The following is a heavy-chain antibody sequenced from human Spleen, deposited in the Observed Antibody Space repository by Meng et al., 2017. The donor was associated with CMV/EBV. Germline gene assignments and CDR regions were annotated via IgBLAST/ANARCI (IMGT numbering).Heavy chain of an antibody. CDR2: ITPGVRT. Sequence: GGSLRLSCAASGFNFANYAMTWVRQAPGKGLEWVSTITPGVRTHYADSVKGRFTISRENAKSSLYLQMNSLGAGDTAVYYCATGGFYSWGQGTLVTVSS. CDR3: ATGGFYS. V-gene: IGHV3-23*01. D-gene: IGHD1-14*01. CDR1: GFNFANYA. J-gene: IGHJ4*02.